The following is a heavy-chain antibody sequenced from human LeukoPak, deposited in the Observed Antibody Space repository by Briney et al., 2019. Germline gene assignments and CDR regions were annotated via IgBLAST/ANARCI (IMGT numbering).Heavy chain of an antibody. CDR2: ISGDGSRT. J-gene: IGHJ4*02. D-gene: IGHD4-23*01. CDR1: GFTFDDYA. CDR3: AKVGDYGGNDFDY. Sequence: EAGGSLRLSCAASGFTFDDYAMHWVRQAPGKGLEWVSLISGDGSRTYYADSVKGRFTISRDNSKNSLFLQMNSLRTEDTALYYCAKVGDYGGNDFDYWGQGTLVTVSS. V-gene: IGHV3-43*02.